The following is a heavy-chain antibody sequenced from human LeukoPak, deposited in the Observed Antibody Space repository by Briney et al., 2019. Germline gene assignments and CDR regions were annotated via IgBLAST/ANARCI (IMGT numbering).Heavy chain of an antibody. V-gene: IGHV4-61*02. CDR3: AREVPTNWFDP. Sequence: SETPSLTCTVSGGSISSGSYYWSWIRQPAGKGLEWIGRIYTSGSTNYNPSLKSRVTISVDTSKNQFSLKLSSVTAADTAVYYCAREVPTNWFDPWGQGTLVTVSS. J-gene: IGHJ5*02. CDR2: IYTSGST. CDR1: GGSISSGSYY.